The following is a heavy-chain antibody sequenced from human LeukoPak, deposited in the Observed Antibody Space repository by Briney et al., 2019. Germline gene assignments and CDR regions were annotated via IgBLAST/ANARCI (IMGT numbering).Heavy chain of an antibody. CDR1: GFTFSSYW. CDR2: IKQDGSEK. Sequence: GGSLRLSCAASGFTFSSYWMSWVRQAPGKGLEWVANIKQDGSEKYYVDSVKGRFTISRDNAKNSLYLQMNSLGAEDTAVYYCAREGRAARQTYYYYYMDVWGKGTTVTVSS. J-gene: IGHJ6*03. V-gene: IGHV3-7*01. CDR3: AREGRAARQTYYYYYMDV. D-gene: IGHD6-6*01.